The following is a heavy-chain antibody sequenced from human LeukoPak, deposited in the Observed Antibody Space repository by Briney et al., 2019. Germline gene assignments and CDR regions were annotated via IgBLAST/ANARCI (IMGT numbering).Heavy chain of an antibody. CDR2: INAGNGNT. Sequence: GASVKVSCKASGYTFTSYAMHWVRQAPGQRLEWMGWINAGNGNTKYPQKFQGRVTITRDTSASTAYMELSSLGSEDTAVYYCARTQSGPPLYDYWGQGTLVTVSS. CDR1: GYTFTSYA. J-gene: IGHJ4*02. CDR3: ARTQSGPPLYDY. D-gene: IGHD3-3*01. V-gene: IGHV1-3*01.